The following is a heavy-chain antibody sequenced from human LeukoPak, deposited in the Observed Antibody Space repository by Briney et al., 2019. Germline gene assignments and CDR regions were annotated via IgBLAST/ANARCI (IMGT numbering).Heavy chain of an antibody. CDR1: GGSISSSSYY. D-gene: IGHD4-17*01. CDR3: ARHPDYVFDY. CDR2: IYYSGST. J-gene: IGHJ4*02. V-gene: IGHV4-39*01. Sequence: PSETLSLTCTVSGGSISSSSYYWGWIRQPPGKGLEWIGSIYYSGSTYYNPSLKSRVTISVDTSKNQFSLKLSSVTAADTAVYYCARHPDYVFDYWGQGTLVTVSS.